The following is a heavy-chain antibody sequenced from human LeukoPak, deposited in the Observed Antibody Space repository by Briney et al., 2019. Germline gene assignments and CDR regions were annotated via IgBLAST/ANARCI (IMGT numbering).Heavy chain of an antibody. CDR3: ASTRGYSYGLTDY. V-gene: IGHV4-34*01. CDR1: GGSFSGYY. CDR2: INHSGST. J-gene: IGHJ4*02. Sequence: SGTLSLTCAVYGGSFSGYYWSWIRQPPGKGLEWIGEINHSGSTNYNPSLKSRVTISVDTSKNQFSLKLGSVTAADTAVYYCASTRGYSYGLTDYWGQGTLVTVSS. D-gene: IGHD5-18*01.